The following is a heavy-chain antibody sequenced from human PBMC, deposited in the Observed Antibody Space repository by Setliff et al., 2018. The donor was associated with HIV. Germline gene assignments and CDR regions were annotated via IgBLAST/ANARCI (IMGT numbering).Heavy chain of an antibody. Sequence: ETLSLTCNVSGDSIKDYYWSWIRQPPGKGLEWLGYMSFSANSNYNPSLKNRITISIDTSKNQFSLRLKSVTAADAAIYYCARGAGAFGAKLDSWGQGSLVTVSS. J-gene: IGHJ4*02. CDR3: ARGAGAFGAKLDS. D-gene: IGHD3-10*01. CDR2: MSFSANS. V-gene: IGHV4-59*01. CDR1: GDSIKDYY.